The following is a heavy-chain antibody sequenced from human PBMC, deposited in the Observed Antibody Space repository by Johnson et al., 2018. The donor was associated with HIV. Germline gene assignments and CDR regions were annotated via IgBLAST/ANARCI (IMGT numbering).Heavy chain of an antibody. CDR1: GFTFSSYG. Sequence: QVQLVESGGGVVQPGRSLRLSCAASGFTFSSYGMHWVRQAPGKGLEWVAVIWYDGSNKYYADSVKGRFTISRDNSKNTLYLQMNSLRAEDTALYYCARRWELHSNAFDIWGQGTMVTVSS. D-gene: IGHD1-26*01. J-gene: IGHJ3*02. V-gene: IGHV3-33*01. CDR3: ARRWELHSNAFDI. CDR2: IWYDGSNK.